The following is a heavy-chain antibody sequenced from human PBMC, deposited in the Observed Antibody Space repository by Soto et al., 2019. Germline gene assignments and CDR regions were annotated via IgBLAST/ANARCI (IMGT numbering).Heavy chain of an antibody. V-gene: IGHV3-23*01. CDR1: GFTFSNYA. Sequence: PGGSLRLSCAASGFTFSNYAMNWVRQAPGKGLEWVSAISNNAASTYYADSVKGRFTISRDNSKNTLYLQMNSLRAEDTAVYYCAKALIGIDGMDVWGQRTTVTVSS. CDR3: AKALIGIDGMDV. J-gene: IGHJ6*02. CDR2: ISNNAAST. D-gene: IGHD1-26*01.